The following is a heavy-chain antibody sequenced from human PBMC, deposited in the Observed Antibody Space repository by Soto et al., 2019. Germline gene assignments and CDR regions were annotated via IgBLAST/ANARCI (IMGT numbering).Heavy chain of an antibody. D-gene: IGHD5-12*01. CDR1: GGSISSYY. V-gene: IGHV4-59*01. J-gene: IGHJ6*03. CDR3: ARAGDGYDRSYYYYYMDV. CDR2: IYYSGST. Sequence: ETLSLTCTVSGGSISSYYWSWIRQPPGKGLEWIGYIYYSGSTNYNPSLKSRVTISVDTSKNQFSLKLSSVTAADTAVYYCARAGDGYDRSYYYYYMDVWGKGTTVTVSS.